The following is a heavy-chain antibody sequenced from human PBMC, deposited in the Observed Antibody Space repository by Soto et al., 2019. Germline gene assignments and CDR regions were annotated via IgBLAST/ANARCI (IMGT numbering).Heavy chain of an antibody. D-gene: IGHD6-19*01. CDR2: IWYDGSNK. Sequence: QVQLVESGGGVVQPGRSLRLSCAASGFTFSSYGMHWVRQAPGKGLEWVAVIWYDGSNKYYADSVKGRFTISRDNSKNTLYLQMNSLRAEDTAVYYCERERAGSSGLRGAFDIWGQGTMVTVSS. V-gene: IGHV3-33*01. CDR1: GFTFSSYG. CDR3: ERERAGSSGLRGAFDI. J-gene: IGHJ3*02.